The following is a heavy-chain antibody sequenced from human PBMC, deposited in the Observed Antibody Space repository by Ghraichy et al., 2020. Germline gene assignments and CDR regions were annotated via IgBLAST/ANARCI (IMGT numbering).Heavy chain of an antibody. D-gene: IGHD3-10*01. CDR3: ARQSYYGSGSYSD. V-gene: IGHV4-39*01. CDR1: GGSISSSSYY. CDR2: IYYSGST. J-gene: IGHJ4*02. Sequence: SETLSHTCTVSGGSISSSSYYWGWIRQPPGKGLEWIGSIYYSGSTYYNPSLKSRVTISVDTSKNQFSLKLSSVTAADTAVYYCARQSYYGSGSYSDWGQGTLVTVSS.